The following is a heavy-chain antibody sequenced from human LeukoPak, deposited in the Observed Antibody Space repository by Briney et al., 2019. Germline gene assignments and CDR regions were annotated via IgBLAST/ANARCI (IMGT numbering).Heavy chain of an antibody. CDR1: GYTFTSYY. D-gene: IGHD3-10*01. J-gene: IGHJ4*02. CDR3: ARDRATMVRGVPDY. CDR2: ISAYNGNT. Sequence: ASVKVSCKASGYTFTSYYMHWVRQAPGQGLEWMGWISAYNGNTNYAQKLQGRVTMTTDTSTSTAYMELRSLRSDDTAVYYCARDRATMVRGVPDYWGQGTLVTVSS. V-gene: IGHV1-18*04.